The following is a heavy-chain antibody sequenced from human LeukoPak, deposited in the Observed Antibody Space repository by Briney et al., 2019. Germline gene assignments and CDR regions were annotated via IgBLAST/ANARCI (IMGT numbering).Heavy chain of an antibody. V-gene: IGHV3-11*01. CDR2: ISGSGSTI. J-gene: IGHJ4*02. CDR1: GGSFSGYC. D-gene: IGHD1-14*01. Sequence: LTCAVYGGSFSGYCWSWIRQAPGKGLEWVAYISGSGSTIYYADSLRGRFTISRGNAKNSLYLQMNSLRAEDTAVYFCARRGKTWNQPPDYWGQGTLVTVSS. CDR3: ARRGKTWNQPPDY.